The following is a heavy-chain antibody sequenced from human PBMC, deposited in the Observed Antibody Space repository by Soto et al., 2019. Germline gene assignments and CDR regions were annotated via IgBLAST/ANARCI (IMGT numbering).Heavy chain of an antibody. J-gene: IGHJ6*02. CDR3: ARAGLYTVTTKDYYYYGMDV. D-gene: IGHD4-4*01. CDR1: GFTFSSYA. CDR2: ISGSGGSA. Sequence: GGSLRLSCAASGFTFSSYAMSWVRQAPGKGLEWVSAISGSGGSAYYADSVKGRFTISRDNSKNTLYLQMNSLRSEDTAVYYCARAGLYTVTTKDYYYYGMDVWGQGTTVTVSS. V-gene: IGHV3-23*01.